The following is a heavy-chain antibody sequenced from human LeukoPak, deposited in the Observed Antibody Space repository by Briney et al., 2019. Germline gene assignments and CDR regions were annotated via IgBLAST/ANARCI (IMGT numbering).Heavy chain of an antibody. CDR1: GFTFSSYG. CDR2: IRYDGSIK. J-gene: IGHJ4*02. V-gene: IGHV3-30*02. Sequence: PGGSLRLSCAASGFTFSSYGMHWIRQAPGKGLEWVAFIRYDGSIKYYADSVKGRFTISRDNSKNTLYLQMNSLRAEDTAVYYCASYSSLDYWGQGALVTVSS. D-gene: IGHD6-19*01. CDR3: ASYSSLDY.